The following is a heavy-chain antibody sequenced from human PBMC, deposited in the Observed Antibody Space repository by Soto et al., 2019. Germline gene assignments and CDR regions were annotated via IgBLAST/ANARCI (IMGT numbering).Heavy chain of an antibody. CDR1: GYTFTSYA. J-gene: IGHJ4*02. CDR2: INAVNGNT. CDR3: ARGIYYFDY. Sequence: QGQLVQSGAEVKKPWASVKVSCKASGYTFTSYAMHWVRQAPGQRLEWMGWINAVNGNTKYSQKFQGRVTITRDTSASTAYMELSSLRSEDTAVYYCARGIYYFDYWGQGTLVTVSS. V-gene: IGHV1-3*01.